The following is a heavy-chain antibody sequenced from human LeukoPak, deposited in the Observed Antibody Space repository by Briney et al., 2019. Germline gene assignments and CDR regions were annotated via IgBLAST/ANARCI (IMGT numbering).Heavy chain of an antibody. CDR3: AREDGGHFDY. CDR1: GGSFSGYY. V-gene: IGHV4-34*01. D-gene: IGHD4-23*01. CDR2: INHSGST. Sequence: PSETLSLTCAVYGGSFSGYYWSWTRQPPGKGLEWIGEINHSGSTNYNPSLKSRVTMSVDTSKNQFSLKLSSVTAADTAVYYCAREDGGHFDYWGQGTLVTVSS. J-gene: IGHJ4*02.